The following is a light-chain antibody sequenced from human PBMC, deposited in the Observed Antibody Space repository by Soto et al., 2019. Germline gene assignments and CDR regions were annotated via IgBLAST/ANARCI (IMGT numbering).Light chain of an antibody. CDR2: MAS. CDR3: QQANTFPLT. J-gene: IGKJ5*01. Sequence: DIQMTQSPSTLSGSVGDRVTITCRASQTISSWLAWYQQKPGKAPKLLMYMASTLHSGVPSRFSGGGSGTVFTLTISRLLPDDFGTYYCQQANTFPLTFGQGTRLEIK. V-gene: IGKV1-5*03. CDR1: QTISSW.